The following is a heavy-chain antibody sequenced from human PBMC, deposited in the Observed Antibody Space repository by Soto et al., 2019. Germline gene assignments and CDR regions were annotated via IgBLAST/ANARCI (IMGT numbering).Heavy chain of an antibody. CDR1: AGTFRSYA. CDR2: IIPMFGTP. Sequence: QVQLLQSGAEVKRSGTSVKVSCKAAAGTFRSYAMSWVRQAPGQGLEWMGGIIPMFGTPNSAQNFKGRLTTTADESTRTAYMELSSLRSEDTAVYYCARSVGAVIAFGYQYYGMDAWGQGTTVTVS. CDR3: ARSVGAVIAFGYQYYGMDA. J-gene: IGHJ6*02. D-gene: IGHD2-21*01. V-gene: IGHV1-69*01.